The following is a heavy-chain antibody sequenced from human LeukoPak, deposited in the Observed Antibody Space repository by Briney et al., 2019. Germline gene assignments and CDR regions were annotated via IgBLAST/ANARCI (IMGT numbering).Heavy chain of an antibody. CDR2: IFSGGST. Sequence: GGSLRLSCAAFGFTVSSNYMSWVRQAPGKGLEWVAVIFSGGSTYYADTVNGRFSISRDNPKNPLYLQMNSLRAEDTAVYYCGSASPRTGRYFDWLLFVYWGQGTLVTVSS. CDR3: GSASPRTGRYFDWLLFVY. J-gene: IGHJ4*02. V-gene: IGHV3-66*01. D-gene: IGHD3-9*01. CDR1: GFTVSSNY.